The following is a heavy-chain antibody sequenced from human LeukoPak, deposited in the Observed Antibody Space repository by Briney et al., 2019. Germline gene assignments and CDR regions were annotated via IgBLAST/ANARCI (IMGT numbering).Heavy chain of an antibody. CDR2: ISYDGSNK. CDR3: ARGVVVVVAASLDY. Sequence: GGSLRLSCAASGFTFSSYAMHWVRQAPGKGLEWVAVISYDGSNKYYADSVKGRFTISRDNSKDTLYLQMNSLRAEDTAVYYRARGVVVVVAASLDYWGQGTLVTVSS. J-gene: IGHJ4*02. CDR1: GFTFSSYA. V-gene: IGHV3-30-3*01. D-gene: IGHD2-15*01.